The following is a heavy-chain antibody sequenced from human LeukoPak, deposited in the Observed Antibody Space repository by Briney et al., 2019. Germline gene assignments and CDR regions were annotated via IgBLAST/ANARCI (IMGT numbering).Heavy chain of an antibody. CDR1: GYTFTSYG. Sequence: ASVKVSCKASGYTFTSYGISWVRQAPGQGLEWMGWISAYNGNTNYAQKLQGRVTMTTDTSTSTAYMELRSLRSDDTAVYYCARAPREYYYDSSGPRYYFDYWGQGTLVTVSS. V-gene: IGHV1-18*01. CDR2: ISAYNGNT. D-gene: IGHD3-22*01. CDR3: ARAPREYYYDSSGPRYYFDY. J-gene: IGHJ4*02.